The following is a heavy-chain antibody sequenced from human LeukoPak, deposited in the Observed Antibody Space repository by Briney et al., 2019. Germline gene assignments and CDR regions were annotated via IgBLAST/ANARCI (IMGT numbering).Heavy chain of an antibody. V-gene: IGHV3-21*01. J-gene: IGHJ4*02. D-gene: IGHD1-26*01. CDR3: ARDSGSYSHY. CDR2: ISSSSSYI. CDR1: GFTFSYYG. Sequence: GRSLRLSCAASGFTFSYYGIHWVRQAPGKGLEWVSSISSSSSYIYYADSVKGRFTISRDNAKNSLYLQMNSLRAEDTAVYYCARDSGSYSHYWGQGTLVTVSS.